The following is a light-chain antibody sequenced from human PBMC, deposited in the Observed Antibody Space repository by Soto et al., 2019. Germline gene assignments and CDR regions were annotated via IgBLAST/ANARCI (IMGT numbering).Light chain of an antibody. Sequence: EVVLTQSPATLSVSPGAGATLSCRASQSVGSNLAWYQQKPGQTPRVLIYGASTRAIGIPARFSGSGFGTEFTLTISSLQSEDFVVYYCQEYSNWPLLSFGGGTKLDIK. CDR2: GAS. J-gene: IGKJ4*01. CDR1: QSVGSN. CDR3: QEYSNWPLLS. V-gene: IGKV3-15*01.